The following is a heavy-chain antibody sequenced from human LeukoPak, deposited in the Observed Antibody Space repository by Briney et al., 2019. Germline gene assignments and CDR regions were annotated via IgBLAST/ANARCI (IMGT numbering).Heavy chain of an antibody. J-gene: IGHJ4*02. CDR1: GSTFSSYA. V-gene: IGHV3-23*01. CDR3: AKERGGTTPRFDN. D-gene: IGHD1-7*01. CDR2: SDSDGSP. Sequence: GGSLRLSCAASGSTFSSYAITWVREAPGKGLEWVSTSDSDGSPYYADSVKGRFTISRDNSKNTLYLQMNSLRAEDTAVYYCAKERGGTTPRFDNWGQGTLVTVSS.